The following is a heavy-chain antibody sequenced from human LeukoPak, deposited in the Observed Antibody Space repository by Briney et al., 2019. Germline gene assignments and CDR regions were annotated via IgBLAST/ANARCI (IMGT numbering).Heavy chain of an antibody. D-gene: IGHD1-26*01. V-gene: IGHV4-30-2*01. J-gene: IGHJ3*02. Sequence: SETLSLTCAVSGGSISSGGYSWSWIRQPPGQGLEWLGHIFHSGSIYYNSSLKSRVTISVDRSKNQFSLKLSSVTAADTAVYYCAREPGATTGFDAFDIWGQGTMVTVSS. CDR3: AREPGATTGFDAFDI. CDR2: IFHSGSI. CDR1: GGSISSGGYS.